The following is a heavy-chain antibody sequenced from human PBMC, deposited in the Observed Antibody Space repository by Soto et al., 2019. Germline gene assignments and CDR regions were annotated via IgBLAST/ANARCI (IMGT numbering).Heavy chain of an antibody. CDR3: ARGLILWFGEFSRRGGYYYYMDV. V-gene: IGHV4-34*01. J-gene: IGHJ6*03. CDR1: GGSFSVYS. D-gene: IGHD3-10*01. CDR2: IIDSGNT. Sequence: QVQLQQWGAGLLRLWETLSLTCPAYGGSFSVYSGGGIRRPPGKGLEWTGEIIDSGNTNYNPSLKSRVTILLDTPKKQISLKLSSVTAADSAVYSCARGLILWFGEFSRRGGYYYYMDVWGKGNTVTVSS.